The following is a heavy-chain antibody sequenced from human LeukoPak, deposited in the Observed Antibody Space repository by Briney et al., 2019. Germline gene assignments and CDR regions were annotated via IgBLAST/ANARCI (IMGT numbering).Heavy chain of an antibody. CDR2: ISYDGSNK. D-gene: IGHD6-13*01. CDR3: ARGLAAAGTRGPY. V-gene: IGHV3-30-3*01. CDR1: GFIFSTYA. J-gene: IGHJ4*02. Sequence: GGSLRLSCAASGFIFSTYAMHWVRQAPGQGLEWVAVISYDGSNKYYADSLKGRFTISRGNAKNSLYLQMNSLRADDTAVYYCARGLAAAGTRGPYWGQGTLVTVSS.